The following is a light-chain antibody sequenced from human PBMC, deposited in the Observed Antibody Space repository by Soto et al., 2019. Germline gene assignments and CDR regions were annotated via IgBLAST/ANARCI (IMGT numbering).Light chain of an antibody. CDR1: QSISSW. V-gene: IGKV1-5*01. Sequence: DIQMTQSPSTLSASVGDRVTITCRASQSISSWLAWYQQKPGKAPKLLIYDASSLESGVPSRFSGSGSGTEFTLTISRLQPDDFATYYCQQYNSYPMCTFGQGTKLEIK. J-gene: IGKJ2*02. CDR3: QQYNSYPMCT. CDR2: DAS.